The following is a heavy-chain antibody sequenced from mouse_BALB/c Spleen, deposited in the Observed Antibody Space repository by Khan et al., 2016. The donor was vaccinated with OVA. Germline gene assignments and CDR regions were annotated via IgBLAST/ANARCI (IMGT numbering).Heavy chain of an antibody. V-gene: IGHV9-3-1*01. J-gene: IGHJ4*01. CDR2: INTYTGEP. CDR3: TRPPYFSYTLDH. D-gene: IGHD2-10*01. Sequence: VQLVESGPELKKPGETVKISCKASGYTFTNYGMNWVKQSPGKALKWMGWINTYTGEPTYADDFKGRFAFSLETSANTVYLQINNLTNEDTATYFCTRPPYFSYTLDHWGQGTSVTVSS. CDR1: GYTFTNYG.